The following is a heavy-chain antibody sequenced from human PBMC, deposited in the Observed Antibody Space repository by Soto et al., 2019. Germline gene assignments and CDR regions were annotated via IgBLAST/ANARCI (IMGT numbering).Heavy chain of an antibody. CDR1: GFTFSSYA. J-gene: IGHJ4*02. Sequence: GGSLRLSCEASGFTFSSYAIHWVRQAPGRGLEWVAVISYDGSNKYYADSVKGRFTISRDNSKNTLYLQMNSLRAEDTAVYYCAREFVGPTSTVTPDYWGQATLVTVSA. D-gene: IGHD4-17*01. CDR3: AREFVGPTSTVTPDY. V-gene: IGHV3-30-3*01. CDR2: ISYDGSNK.